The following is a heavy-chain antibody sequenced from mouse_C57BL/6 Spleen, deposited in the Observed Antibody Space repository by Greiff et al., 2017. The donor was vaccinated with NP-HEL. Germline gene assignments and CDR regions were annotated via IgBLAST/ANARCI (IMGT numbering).Heavy chain of an antibody. CDR2: IHPNSGST. Sequence: VQLQQPGAELVKPGASVKLSCKASGYTFTSYWMHWVKQRPGQGLEWIGMIHPNSGSTNYNEKFKSKATLTVDKSSSTAYMQLSSLTSEDSAVYYCARPLYGSSFYYAMDYWGQGTSVTVSS. CDR1: GYTFTSYW. J-gene: IGHJ4*01. CDR3: ARPLYGSSFYYAMDY. V-gene: IGHV1-64*01. D-gene: IGHD1-1*01.